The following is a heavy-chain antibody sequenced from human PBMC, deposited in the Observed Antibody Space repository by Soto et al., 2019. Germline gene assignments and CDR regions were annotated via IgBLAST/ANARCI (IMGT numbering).Heavy chain of an antibody. CDR1: GFTFSSYA. V-gene: IGHV3-23*01. CDR2: ISGSGGGT. CDR3: AKSRGSGSYFNPSDAFDF. Sequence: PGGSLRLSCAASGFTFSSYAMSWVRQAPGKGLEWVSSISGSGGGTYYADSVKGRFTISRDNSKNTLSLQMNSLRAEDTAVYYCAKSRGSGSYFNPSDAFDFWGQGTMVT. D-gene: IGHD3-10*01. J-gene: IGHJ3*01.